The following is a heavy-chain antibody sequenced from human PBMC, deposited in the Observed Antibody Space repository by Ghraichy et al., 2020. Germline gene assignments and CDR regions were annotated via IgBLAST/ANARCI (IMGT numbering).Heavy chain of an antibody. J-gene: IGHJ3*02. CDR1: GYTFTSYG. CDR3: ARAGGDYATPFDAFDI. Sequence: ASVNVSCKASGYTFTSYGISWVRQAPGQGLEWMGWISAYNGNTNYAQKLQGRVTMTTDTSTSTAYMELRSLRSDDTAVYYCARAGGDYATPFDAFDIWGQGTMVTVSS. D-gene: IGHD4-17*01. CDR2: ISAYNGNT. V-gene: IGHV1-18*04.